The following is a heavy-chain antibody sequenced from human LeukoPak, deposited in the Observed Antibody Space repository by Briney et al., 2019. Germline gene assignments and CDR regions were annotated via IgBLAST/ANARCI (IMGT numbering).Heavy chain of an antibody. V-gene: IGHV3-23*01. J-gene: IGHJ6*02. D-gene: IGHD6-13*01. CDR3: ANTPRLYSSSWYYNYGMDV. CDR1: GFTLSSYA. Sequence: GGSLRLSCAASGFTLSSYAMSWVRQAPGKGLEWVSAISGSGGSTYYADSVKGRFTISRDNSKNTLYLQMNSLRAEDTAVYYCANTPRLYSSSWYYNYGMDVWGQGTTVTVSS. CDR2: ISGSGGST.